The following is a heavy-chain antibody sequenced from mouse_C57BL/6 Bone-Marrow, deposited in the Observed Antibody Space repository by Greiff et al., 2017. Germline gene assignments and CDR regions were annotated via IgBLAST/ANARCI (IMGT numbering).Heavy chain of an antibody. CDR3: ARSYDPPYAMDY. CDR2: IHPNSGST. D-gene: IGHD2-3*01. CDR1: GYTFTSYW. Sequence: QVQLKQPGAELVKPGASVKLSCKASGYTFTSYWMHWVKQRPGQGLEWIGMIHPNSGSTNYNEKFKSKATLTVDKSSSTAYMQLSSLTSEDSAVYYCARSYDPPYAMDYWGQGTSVTVSS. V-gene: IGHV1-64*01. J-gene: IGHJ4*01.